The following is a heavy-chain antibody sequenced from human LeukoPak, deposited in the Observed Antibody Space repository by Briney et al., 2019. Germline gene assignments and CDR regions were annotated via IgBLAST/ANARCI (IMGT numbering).Heavy chain of an antibody. Sequence: PGGSLRLSCAASGFTFSNYWMNWVRQAPGKGLEWVANIKQDGSEKYYVDSVKGRFTISRDNAKNTLNLQMNSLRAEDTAVYYCARDLGQYYDTSDNWFDPWGQGTLVTVSS. J-gene: IGHJ5*02. CDR2: IKQDGSEK. CDR3: ARDLGQYYDTSDNWFDP. D-gene: IGHD3-22*01. CDR1: GFTFSNYW. V-gene: IGHV3-7*01.